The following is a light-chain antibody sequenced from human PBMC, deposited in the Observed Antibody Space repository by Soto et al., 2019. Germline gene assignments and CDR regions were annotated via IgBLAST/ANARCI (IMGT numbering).Light chain of an antibody. J-gene: IGKJ5*01. Sequence: IALSLSAVTLSLSKLKIATRSCRASQSVSHNYLAWYQQKPGQAPRLLIYGASNRATGIPDRFSGSGSGTDFTLTISRLETEEFAVYYCQQGSHWIPFGQGTRLEI. V-gene: IGKV3D-20*02. CDR2: GAS. CDR1: QSVSHNY. CDR3: QQGSHWIP.